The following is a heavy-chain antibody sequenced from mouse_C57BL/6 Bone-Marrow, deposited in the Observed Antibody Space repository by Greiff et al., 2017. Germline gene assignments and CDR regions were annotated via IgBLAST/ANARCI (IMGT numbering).Heavy chain of an antibody. Sequence: QVQLQQSGPELVKPGASVKISCKASGYAFSSSWMNWVKQRPGKGLEWIGRIYPGDGDTNYNGKFKGKATLTADKSSSTAYMQLSSLTSEDSAVSFCARKGGGNYAWFAYWGQGTLVTVSA. J-gene: IGHJ3*01. CDR2: IYPGDGDT. CDR3: ARKGGGNYAWFAY. D-gene: IGHD2-1*01. V-gene: IGHV1-82*01. CDR1: GYAFSSSW.